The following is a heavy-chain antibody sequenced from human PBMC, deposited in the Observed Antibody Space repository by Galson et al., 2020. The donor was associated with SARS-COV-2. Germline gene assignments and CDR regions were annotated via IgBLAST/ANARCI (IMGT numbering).Heavy chain of an antibody. Sequence: GGSLRLSCAASGFTVSSNYMNWVRQAPGKGLEWVSVIYSGGRTYYADSVKGRFTISRDNSKNTLFLQMNSLRAEDTAVYYCARGYCTNGVCYQDAFDIWGQGTMVTVSS. CDR1: GFTVSSNY. D-gene: IGHD2-8*01. CDR3: ARGYCTNGVCYQDAFDI. CDR2: IYSGGRT. V-gene: IGHV3-53*01. J-gene: IGHJ3*02.